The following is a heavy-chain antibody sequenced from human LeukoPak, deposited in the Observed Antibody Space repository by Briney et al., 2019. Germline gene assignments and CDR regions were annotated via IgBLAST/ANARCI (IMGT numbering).Heavy chain of an antibody. V-gene: IGHV3-53*01. CDR2: IYRGGST. D-gene: IGHD3-16*02. Sequence: PGGSLRLSCAASGFTVSNNYMSWVRQAPGKGLEWVSVIYRGGSTYYADSVKGRFTISRDNSKNTLYLQMNSLRAEDTAVYYCAKWGVGMITFGGVIVIPALDYWGQGTLVTVSS. CDR1: GFTVSNNY. J-gene: IGHJ4*02. CDR3: AKWGVGMITFGGVIVIPALDY.